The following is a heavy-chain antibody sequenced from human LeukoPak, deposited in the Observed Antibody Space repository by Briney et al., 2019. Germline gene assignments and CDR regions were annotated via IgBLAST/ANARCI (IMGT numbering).Heavy chain of an antibody. CDR3: ARGGYSYGYFDY. CDR1: GGSISSYY. Sequence: SETLSLTCTVSGGSISSYYWSWIRQPPGKGLEWIGYIYYSGSTNYNPSLKSRVTISVDTSKNKFSLKLRSVTAADTAVYYCARGGYSYGYFDYWGAGTLVAVSS. V-gene: IGHV4-59*01. J-gene: IGHJ4*02. CDR2: IYYSGST. D-gene: IGHD5-18*01.